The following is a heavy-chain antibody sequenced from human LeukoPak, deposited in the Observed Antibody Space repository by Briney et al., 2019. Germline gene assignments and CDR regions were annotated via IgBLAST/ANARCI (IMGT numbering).Heavy chain of an antibody. CDR2: ISGSGGST. Sequence: GGSLRLSCAASGFTFSSYGMSWVRQAPGKGLEWVSAISGSGGSTYYADSVKGRFTISRDDSKNTLYLQMNSLRAEDTAVYYCAKDQVGATGGGHDYWGQGTLVTVSS. D-gene: IGHD1-26*01. V-gene: IGHV3-23*01. CDR1: GFTFSSYG. CDR3: AKDQVGATGGGHDY. J-gene: IGHJ4*02.